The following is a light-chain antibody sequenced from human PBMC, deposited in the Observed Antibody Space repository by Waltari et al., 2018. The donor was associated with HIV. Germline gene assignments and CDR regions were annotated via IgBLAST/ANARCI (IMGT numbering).Light chain of an antibody. CDR3: QAWDNSAAV. Sequence: SYDLTQPPSVSVSPGPTARITCSGHKLGDKYVSWYQQRPGQSPVLVIFEDTKRPSDIPERFSGSNSGNTATLTISGTQAMDEADYFCQAWDNSAAVFGSGTKVTVL. V-gene: IGLV3-1*01. J-gene: IGLJ1*01. CDR1: KLGDKY. CDR2: EDT.